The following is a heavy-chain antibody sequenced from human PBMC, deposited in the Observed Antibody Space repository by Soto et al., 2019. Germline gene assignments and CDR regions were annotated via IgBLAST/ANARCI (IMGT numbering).Heavy chain of an antibody. J-gene: IGHJ6*02. D-gene: IGHD3-22*01. CDR1: GFTFDDYA. V-gene: IGHV3-9*01. Sequence: GGSLRLSCAASGFTFDDYAMHWVRQAPGKGLEWVSGISWNSGSIGYADSVKGRFTISRDNAKNSLYLQMNSLRAGDTALYYCAKALGDYYDSSGYRPTAFYYYYGMDVWGQGTTVTVSS. CDR3: AKALGDYYDSSGYRPTAFYYYYGMDV. CDR2: ISWNSGSI.